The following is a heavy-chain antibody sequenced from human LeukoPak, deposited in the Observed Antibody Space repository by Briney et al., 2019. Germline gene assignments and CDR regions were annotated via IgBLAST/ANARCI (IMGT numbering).Heavy chain of an antibody. CDR3: AKESEMLCGGWFDP. CDR1: GFTFSSYA. V-gene: IGHV3-23*01. D-gene: IGHD2-21*01. Sequence: GGSLRLSCAASGFTFSSYAMSWVRQAPGKGLEWVSAISGSGIKTYYADFVKGRFTTSRDNSKNTLYLQMSSLRAEDTALYYCAKESEMLCGGWFDPWGQGTLVTVSS. J-gene: IGHJ5*02. CDR2: ISGSGIKT.